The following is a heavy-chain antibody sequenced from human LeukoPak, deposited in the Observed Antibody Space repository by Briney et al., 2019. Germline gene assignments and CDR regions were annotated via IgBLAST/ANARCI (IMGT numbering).Heavy chain of an antibody. J-gene: IGHJ6*02. Sequence: EASVKVSCKASGYTFTGYYMHWVRQAPGQGLEWMGWINPNSGGTNYAQKFQGWVTMTRDTSISTAHMELSRLRSDDTAVYYCARDRRVRRDGYNYYYYYGMDVWGQGTTVTVSS. D-gene: IGHD5-24*01. V-gene: IGHV1-2*04. CDR2: INPNSGGT. CDR1: GYTFTGYY. CDR3: ARDRRVRRDGYNYYYYYGMDV.